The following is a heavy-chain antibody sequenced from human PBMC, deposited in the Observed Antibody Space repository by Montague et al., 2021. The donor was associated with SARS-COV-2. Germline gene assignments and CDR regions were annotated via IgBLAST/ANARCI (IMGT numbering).Heavy chain of an antibody. Sequence: SETLSLTCAVSGGSIITGSNFYWGWLRQSAGKGLEWIGRIHSSGCTPYHPSPITLLTMSVDSSANQFSLKLTSVTAADTAVYYCPRDYYDSTGLNWFDAWGQGLLVTVSS. V-gene: IGHV4-4*07. D-gene: IGHD3-22*01. CDR2: IHSSGCT. J-gene: IGHJ5*02. CDR1: GGSIITGSNFY. CDR3: PRDYYDSTGLNWFDA.